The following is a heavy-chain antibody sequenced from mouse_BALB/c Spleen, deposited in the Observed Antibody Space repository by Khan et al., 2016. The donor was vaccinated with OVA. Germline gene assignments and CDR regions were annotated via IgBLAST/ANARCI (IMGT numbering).Heavy chain of an antibody. V-gene: IGHV2-6-5*01. CDR1: GFSLTDYD. CDR2: IRGGGTT. J-gene: IGHJ4*01. CDR3: AKGVWSYYYAVDY. D-gene: IGHD2-10*02. Sequence: HVLPKLSGPRLVAPSQSLFITCSVLGFSLTDYDVSLIRYPLGKVLEPPGVIRGGGTTFYNSVLESRLSISKDNSKSRAFVKMNSLLTDDTAMYYCAKGVWSYYYAVDYWGQGTSVTVSS.